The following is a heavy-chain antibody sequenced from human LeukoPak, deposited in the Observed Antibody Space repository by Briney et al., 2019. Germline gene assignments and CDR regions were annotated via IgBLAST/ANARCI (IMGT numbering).Heavy chain of an antibody. J-gene: IGHJ3*02. Sequence: PSETLSLTCAVSGGSISSGGYSWSWIRQPPGKGLEWIGYIYYSGSTYYNPSLKSRITISVDTSKNQFSLKLTSVTAADTAVYYCARDWDWNERPPAFDIWGQGTMVTVSS. CDR3: ARDWDWNERPPAFDI. D-gene: IGHD1-1*01. CDR2: IYYSGST. CDR1: GGSISSGGYS. V-gene: IGHV4-30-4*07.